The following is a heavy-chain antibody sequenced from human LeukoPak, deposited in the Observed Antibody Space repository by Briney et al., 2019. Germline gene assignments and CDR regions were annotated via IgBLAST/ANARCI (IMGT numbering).Heavy chain of an antibody. J-gene: IGHJ5*02. V-gene: IGHV3-30*04. CDR3: ARADVLLWFGELYH. CDR2: ISYDGSNK. D-gene: IGHD3-10*01. CDR1: GFTFSSYA. Sequence: PGGSLRLSCAASGFTFSSYAMHWVRQAPGKGLEWVAVISYDGSNKYYADSVKGRFTISRDNSKNTLYLQMNRQRAEDTAVYYCARADVLLWFGELYHWGQGTLVTVSS.